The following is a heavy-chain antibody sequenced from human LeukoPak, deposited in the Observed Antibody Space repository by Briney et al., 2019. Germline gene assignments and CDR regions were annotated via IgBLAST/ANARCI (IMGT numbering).Heavy chain of an antibody. J-gene: IGHJ4*02. Sequence: SETLSLTCTVSGASLNDYYWSWIRQPPGKGLEWIGYVYSSGSTSYNPSLKSRVTISIDTSKNQFSLKLRSVTAADTAVYFCASSRYRVAPPSDFWGQGALVTVSP. CDR2: VYSSGST. D-gene: IGHD1-26*01. V-gene: IGHV4-59*01. CDR1: GASLNDYY. CDR3: ASSRYRVAPPSDF.